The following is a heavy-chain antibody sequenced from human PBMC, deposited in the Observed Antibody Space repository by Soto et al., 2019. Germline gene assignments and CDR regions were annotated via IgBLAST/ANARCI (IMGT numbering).Heavy chain of an antibody. D-gene: IGHD5-12*01. CDR1: GGTFSSYA. V-gene: IGHV1-69*01. J-gene: IGHJ5*02. Sequence: QVQLVQSGAEVKKPGSSVKVSCKASGGTFSSYAISWVRQAPGQGLEWMGGIIPIFGTANYAQKFQGRVTITEDESTRTADMELSSLRSEDTAVYYCARDGARMATIRWFDPWGQGTLVTVSS. CDR2: IIPIFGTA. CDR3: ARDGARMATIRWFDP.